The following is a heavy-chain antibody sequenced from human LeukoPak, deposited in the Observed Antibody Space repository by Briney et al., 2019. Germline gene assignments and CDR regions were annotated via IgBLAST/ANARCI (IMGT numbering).Heavy chain of an antibody. CDR1: GFAFRNYE. D-gene: IGHD3-10*01. CDR2: IWINGGAT. V-gene: IGHV3-64*02. CDR3: ARGRHRNYYTSGNYPDALDV. J-gene: IGHJ3*01. Sequence: PGGSLRLSCVGSGFAFRNYEMHWVRQAPGKGLEYVSGIWINGGATSYADSVRGRVTISRDNSKNTMYLQMGSLRVEDTALYYCARGRHRNYYTSGNYPDALDVWGQGTVVSV.